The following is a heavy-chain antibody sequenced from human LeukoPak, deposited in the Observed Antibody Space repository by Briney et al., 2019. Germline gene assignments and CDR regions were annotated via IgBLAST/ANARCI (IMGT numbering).Heavy chain of an antibody. J-gene: IGHJ4*02. CDR3: ARLDQFWLHLDY. D-gene: IGHD5-18*01. CDR2: IYYSSGST. Sequence: PGGSLRLPCAASGFTFSSYAMSWVRQPPGKGLEWIGTIYYSSGSTYYNPSLKSRVTISVDTSKNQFSLKLSSVTAADTAVYYCARLDQFWLHLDYWGQGTLVTVSS. V-gene: IGHV4-39*01. CDR1: GFTFSSYA.